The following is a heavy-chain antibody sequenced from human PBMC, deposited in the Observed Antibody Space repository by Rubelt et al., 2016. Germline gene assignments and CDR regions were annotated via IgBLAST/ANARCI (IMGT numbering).Heavy chain of an antibody. V-gene: IGHV4-34*01. J-gene: IGHJ4*02. CDR1: GGSFSGYY. Sequence: QVQLQQWGAGLLKPSETLSLTCAVYGGSFSGYYWSWIRQPPGKGLEWIGEINHSGSTNYNPSLKSRVTISVDTSKNQFSLKLSSVTAADTAVYYCSGGSRGWYLGNYYFDYWGQGTLVTVSS. D-gene: IGHD6-19*01. CDR3: SGGSRGWYLGNYYFDY. CDR2: INHSGST.